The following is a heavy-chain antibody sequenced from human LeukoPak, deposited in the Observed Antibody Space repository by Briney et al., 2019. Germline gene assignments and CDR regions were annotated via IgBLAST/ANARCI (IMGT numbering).Heavy chain of an antibody. CDR2: IRYDGSNK. CDR3: AKAKNPGYSSSWYEAGLFDY. D-gene: IGHD6-13*01. Sequence: PGGSLRLSCAASGFTFSSYGMHWVRQAPGKGLEWVAFIRYDGSNKYYADSVKGRFTISRDNSKNTLYLQMNSLRAEDTAVYYCAKAKNPGYSSSWYEAGLFDYWGQGTLVTVSS. CDR1: GFTFSSYG. J-gene: IGHJ4*02. V-gene: IGHV3-30*02.